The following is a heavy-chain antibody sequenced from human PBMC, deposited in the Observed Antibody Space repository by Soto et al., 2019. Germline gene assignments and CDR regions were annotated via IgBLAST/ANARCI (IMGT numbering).Heavy chain of an antibody. V-gene: IGHV5-10-1*01. CDR3: ARSIAAAVWD. D-gene: IGHD6-13*01. J-gene: IGHJ4*02. CDR1: GYSFTSYW. Sequence: PGESLKISCKGSGYSFTSYWISWVSQMPGKGLEWMGRIDPSDSYTNYSPSFQGHVTISADKSISTAYLQWSSLKASDTAMYYCARSIAAAVWDWGQGTLVTVSS. CDR2: IDPSDSYT.